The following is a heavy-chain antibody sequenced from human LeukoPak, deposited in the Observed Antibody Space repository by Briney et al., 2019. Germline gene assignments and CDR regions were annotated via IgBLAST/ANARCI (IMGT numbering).Heavy chain of an antibody. CDR1: GFTFSSYW. V-gene: IGHV3-7*01. J-gene: IGHJ6*03. D-gene: IGHD3-10*01. Sequence: PGGSLRLSCAASGFTFSSYWMSWVRQAPGKGLEWVANIKQDGSEKYYVDSVKGRFTISRDNAKNSLYLQMNSLRAEDTAVYYCTKLIWFGELAPPHYYMDVWGKGTTVTISS. CDR2: IKQDGSEK. CDR3: TKLIWFGELAPPHYYMDV.